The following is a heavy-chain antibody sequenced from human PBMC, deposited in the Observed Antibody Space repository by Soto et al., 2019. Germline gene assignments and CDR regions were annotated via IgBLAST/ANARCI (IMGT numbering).Heavy chain of an antibody. CDR3: AREVHGYRSSPSCPPVHAFDS. D-gene: IGHD2-2*03. V-gene: IGHV1-18*01. CDR2: IGAYNGDT. Sequence: ASVKVSCKASGYTFTNYGITWVRQAPGQGLEWMGGIGAYNGDTHYTQRLQGRVTMTTDTSTSTAYMELRGLRSDDTAIYYCAREVHGYRSSPSCPPVHAFDSWGQGTTVTVSS. J-gene: IGHJ3*02. CDR1: GYTFTNYG.